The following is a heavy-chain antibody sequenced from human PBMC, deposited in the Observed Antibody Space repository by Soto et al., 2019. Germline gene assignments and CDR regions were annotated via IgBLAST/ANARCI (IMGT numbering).Heavy chain of an antibody. CDR1: GGSISSGDYY. D-gene: IGHD3-22*01. J-gene: IGHJ4*02. V-gene: IGHV4-30-4*01. CDR3: ARVDSSGYQPFDY. CDR2: IYYSGST. Sequence: QVQLQESGPGLVKPSQTLSLTRTVSGGSISSGDYYWSWIRQPPGKGLEWIGYIYYSGSTYYNPSLKSRVTISVDTSKNQFSLKLSSVTAADTAVYYCARVDSSGYQPFDYWGQGTLVTVSS.